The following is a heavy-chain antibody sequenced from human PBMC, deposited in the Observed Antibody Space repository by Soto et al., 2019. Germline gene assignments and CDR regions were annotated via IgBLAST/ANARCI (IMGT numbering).Heavy chain of an antibody. Sequence: QVQLQESGPGLVKPSETLSLTCTVSGGSISSYFWTWIRQPAGKGLEWVGRIYDTGSTNYNPSLKSRVSMSVDTSKNKFSLKLSSVTAADTAVYYCARLGTNGQTLDYWGQGTLVTVSS. D-gene: IGHD3-16*01. CDR3: ARLGTNGQTLDY. CDR1: GGSISSYF. V-gene: IGHV4-4*07. CDR2: IYDTGST. J-gene: IGHJ4*02.